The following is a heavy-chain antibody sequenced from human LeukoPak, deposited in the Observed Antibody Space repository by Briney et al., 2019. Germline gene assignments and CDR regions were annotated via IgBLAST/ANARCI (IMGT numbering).Heavy chain of an antibody. CDR3: ARGILSSDPKFDP. CDR2: INHSGST. Sequence: SETLSLTCAVYGGSFSGYYWSWIRQPPGKGLEWIGEINHSGSTNYNPSLKSRVTISVDTSKNQFSLKVSSVIAADTAVYYCARGILSSDPKFDPWGQGTLVTVSS. CDR1: GGSFSGYY. V-gene: IGHV4-34*01. J-gene: IGHJ5*02. D-gene: IGHD2/OR15-2a*01.